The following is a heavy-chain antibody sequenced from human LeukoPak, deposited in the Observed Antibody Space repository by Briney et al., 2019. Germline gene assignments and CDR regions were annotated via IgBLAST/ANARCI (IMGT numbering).Heavy chain of an antibody. J-gene: IGHJ4*02. CDR3: ARDDWGYCTNGVCRRFDY. V-gene: IGHV3-11*04. Sequence: GGSLRLSCAASGFTFSDYYMSWIRQAPGKGLEWVSYISSSGSTIYYADSVKGRFTISRDNAKNSLYLQMNSLRAEDTDVYYCARDDWGYCTNGVCRRFDYWGQGTLVTVSS. D-gene: IGHD2-8*01. CDR2: ISSSGSTI. CDR1: GFTFSDYY.